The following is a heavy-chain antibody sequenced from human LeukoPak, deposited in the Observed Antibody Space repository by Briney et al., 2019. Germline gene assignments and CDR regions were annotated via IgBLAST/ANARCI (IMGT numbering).Heavy chain of an antibody. J-gene: IGHJ3*02. CDR2: IYYSGST. D-gene: IGHD3-16*01. V-gene: IGHV4-59*01. CDR3: AREPTGYVDAFDI. Sequence: PSETLSLTCTVSGGSISSYYWSWIRQPPGKGLEWIGYIYYSGSTNYNPSLKSRVTISVDTSKNQFSLKLISVTAADTAVYYCAREPTGYVDAFDIWGQGTMVTVSS. CDR1: GGSISSYY.